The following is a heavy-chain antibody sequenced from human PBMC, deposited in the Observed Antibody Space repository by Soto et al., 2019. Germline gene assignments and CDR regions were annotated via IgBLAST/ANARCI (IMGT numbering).Heavy chain of an antibody. V-gene: IGHV4-59*01. D-gene: IGHD6-6*01. CDR1: GGSISSYY. Sequence: QVQLQESGPGLVKPSETLSLTCTVSGGSISSYYWSWIRQPPGKGLEWIGYIYYSGSTNYNPSLKSRVTISVDTSKNQFSLKLSSVTAADTAVYYCARDFYGSSSYYYGMDVW. CDR3: ARDFYGSSSYYYGMDV. J-gene: IGHJ6*01. CDR2: IYYSGST.